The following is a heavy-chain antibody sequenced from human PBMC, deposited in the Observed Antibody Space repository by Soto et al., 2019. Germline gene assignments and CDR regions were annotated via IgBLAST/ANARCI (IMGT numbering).Heavy chain of an antibody. D-gene: IGHD2-21*02. V-gene: IGHV4-39*01. J-gene: IGHJ6*02. CDR3: VRHAVTSSSHPYNGLDV. Sequence: QVRLRESGPGLVKPSETLSLTCSVSGASIYTTSYYWGWVRQPPGGGLQWIGSAYYGLNTSYNPSLGSRVSISLDVSNSHVSLEVTSVAAADTAVYYCVRHAVTSSSHPYNGLDVWGQGTTVTVSS. CDR1: GASIYTTSYY. CDR2: AYYGLNT.